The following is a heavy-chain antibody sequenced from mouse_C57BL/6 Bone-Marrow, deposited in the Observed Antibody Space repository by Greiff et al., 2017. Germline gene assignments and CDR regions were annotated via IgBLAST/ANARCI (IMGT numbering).Heavy chain of an antibody. J-gene: IGHJ2*01. D-gene: IGHD2-4*01. CDR1: GFNIKDDY. CDR2: IDPANGDT. V-gene: IGHV14-4*01. CDR3: TTWGDYGFDY. Sequence: VQLKQSGAELVRPGASVKLSCTASGFNIKDDYMHWVKQRPEQGLEWIGWIDPANGDTEYASKFQGKATITADTSSNTAYLQLSSLTSEDTAVYYCTTWGDYGFDYWGQGTTLTVSS.